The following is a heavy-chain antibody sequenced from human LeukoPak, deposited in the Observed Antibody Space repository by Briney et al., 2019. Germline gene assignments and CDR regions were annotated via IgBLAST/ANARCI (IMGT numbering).Heavy chain of an antibody. D-gene: IGHD2-21*02. CDR3: ARSTVVTAIYYYYGMDV. CDR2: IYYSGST. Sequence: ESSETLSLTCTVSGGSISSGDYYWSWIRQPPGKGLEWIGYIYYSGSTYYNPSLKSRVTTSVDTSKNQFSLKPSSVTAADTAVYYCARSTVVTAIYYYYGMDVWGQGTTVTVSS. J-gene: IGHJ6*02. V-gene: IGHV4-30-4*01. CDR1: GGSISSGDYY.